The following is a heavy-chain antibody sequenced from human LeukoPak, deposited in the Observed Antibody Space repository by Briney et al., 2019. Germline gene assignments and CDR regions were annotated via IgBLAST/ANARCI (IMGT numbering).Heavy chain of an antibody. D-gene: IGHD3-22*01. Sequence: SETLSLTCTVSGGSISSYYWSWIRQPPGKGLEWIGYIYYSGSTNYNPSLKSRVTISVDTSKNQFSLKLSSVTAADTAVYYCARAGAMYDSSGYYRYWGQGTLVTVSS. CDR3: ARAGAMYDSSGYYRY. J-gene: IGHJ4*02. V-gene: IGHV4-59*12. CDR1: GGSISSYY. CDR2: IYYSGST.